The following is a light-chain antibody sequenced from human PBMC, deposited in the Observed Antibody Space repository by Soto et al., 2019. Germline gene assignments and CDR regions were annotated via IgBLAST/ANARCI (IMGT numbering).Light chain of an antibody. V-gene: IGLV7-43*01. J-gene: IGLJ3*02. CDR2: STI. Sequence: QAVVTQETSLTVSPGGTVTLTCASSTGAVTSGYYPSWFQQKHGQAPRALIYSTINKHSGTPARFSGSLLGGKVALTLSGVQPEDEAEYYCLLFYGGAWVFGGGTQLTVL. CDR1: TGAVTSGYY. CDR3: LLFYGGAWV.